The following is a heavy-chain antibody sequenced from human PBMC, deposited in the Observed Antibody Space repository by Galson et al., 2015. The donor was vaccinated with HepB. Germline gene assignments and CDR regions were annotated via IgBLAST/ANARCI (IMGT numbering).Heavy chain of an antibody. D-gene: IGHD2-2*01. CDR3: AKGGYDTSPRYMDV. Sequence: SLRLSCAASGFTFNNYAMNWVRQAPGKGLEWVSSLSGSGGRTYYADSVKGRFTISRDNSKNTLYLQMNSLRVEDTAVYYCAKGGYDTSPRYMDVWGKGTTVTVSS. CDR1: GFTFNNYA. J-gene: IGHJ6*03. CDR2: LSGSGGRT. V-gene: IGHV3-23*01.